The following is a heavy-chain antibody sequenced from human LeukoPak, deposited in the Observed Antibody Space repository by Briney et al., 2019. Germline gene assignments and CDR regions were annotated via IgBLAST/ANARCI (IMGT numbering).Heavy chain of an antibody. D-gene: IGHD3-22*01. CDR2: IIPILGIA. CDR3: ARKRYYYDSSGTPDDAFDI. Sequence: SVKVSCKPSGGTFSSYSISWVRQAPGQGLEWMGRIIPILGIANYAQKFQGRVTITADKSTSTAYMELSSVISEDTAVYYCARKRYYYDSSGTPDDAFDIWGQGTMVTVSS. CDR1: GGTFSSYS. V-gene: IGHV1-69*02. J-gene: IGHJ3*02.